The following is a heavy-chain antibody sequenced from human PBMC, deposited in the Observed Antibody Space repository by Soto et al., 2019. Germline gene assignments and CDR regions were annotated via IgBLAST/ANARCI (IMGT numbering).Heavy chain of an antibody. J-gene: IGHJ6*02. D-gene: IGHD3-10*01. V-gene: IGHV3-21*01. Sequence: PGGSTRLSCSASGFTFSSYSMNWVRQAPGKGLEWVSSISSSSSYIYYADSVKGRFTISRDNAKNSLYLQMNSLRAEDTAVYYCARVHRDALLWFGELSDPDYYGMDVWGQGTTVTVSS. CDR3: ARVHRDALLWFGELSDPDYYGMDV. CDR1: GFTFSSYS. CDR2: ISSSSSYI.